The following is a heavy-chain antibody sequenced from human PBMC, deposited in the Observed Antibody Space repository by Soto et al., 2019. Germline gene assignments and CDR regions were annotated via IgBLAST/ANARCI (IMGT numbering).Heavy chain of an antibody. D-gene: IGHD5-18*01. J-gene: IGHJ4*02. CDR1: GYIFTKYG. Sequence: ASVKVSCKASGYIFTKYGVHWVRQAPGQRLEWMGWINAGDGNTKYSRSFQGRVTITRYTSTSTAYMELSGLRSEDTAVYYCATVDTAMDIRPRFDYWGQGTLVTVSS. CDR3: ATVDTAMDIRPRFDY. V-gene: IGHV1-3*01. CDR2: INAGDGNT.